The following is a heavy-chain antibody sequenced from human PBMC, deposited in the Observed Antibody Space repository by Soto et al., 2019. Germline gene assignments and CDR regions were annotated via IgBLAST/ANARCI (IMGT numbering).Heavy chain of an antibody. V-gene: IGHV4-31*03. Sequence: SETLSLTCTVSGGSITSGGYYWTWIRQHPGKGLEWIGYIQYSGTTYYNPSLKSRVTISVDTSKNQFSLKLRSVTAADTAVYYCARGQPQYYYDRSGSGAIDFWGQGTLVTVSS. J-gene: IGHJ4*02. D-gene: IGHD3-22*01. CDR1: GGSITSGGYY. CDR2: IQYSGTT. CDR3: ARGQPQYYYDRSGSGAIDF.